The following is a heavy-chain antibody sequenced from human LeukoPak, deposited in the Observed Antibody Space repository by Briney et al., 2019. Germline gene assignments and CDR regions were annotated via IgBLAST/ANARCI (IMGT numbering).Heavy chain of an antibody. J-gene: IGHJ4*02. V-gene: IGHV4-34*01. Sequence: SETLSLTCAVYGGSFSGYYWSWIRQPPGKGLEWIGEINHSGSTNYNPSLKSRVTISVDTSKNQFSLKLSSVTAADTAVYYCARGESGLDSYSSGWYLSKRSIYFDYWGQGTLVTVSS. D-gene: IGHD6-19*01. CDR1: GGSFSGYY. CDR3: ARGESGLDSYSSGWYLSKRSIYFDY. CDR2: INHSGST.